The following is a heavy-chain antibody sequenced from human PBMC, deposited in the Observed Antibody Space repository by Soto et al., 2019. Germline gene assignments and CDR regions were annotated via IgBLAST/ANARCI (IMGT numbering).Heavy chain of an antibody. CDR2: ISAYNGNT. J-gene: IGHJ6*02. V-gene: IGHV1-18*01. CDR1: GYTFTRYG. D-gene: IGHD3-9*01. CDR3: ARDMIRNYDILTGHLGYYYYGMDV. Sequence: ASVKVSCKASGYTFTRYGISWVRQAPGQGLEWMGWISAYNGNTNYAQKLQGRVTMTTDTSTSTAYMELRSPRSDDTAVYYCARDMIRNYDILTGHLGYYYYGMDVWGQGTTVTVSS.